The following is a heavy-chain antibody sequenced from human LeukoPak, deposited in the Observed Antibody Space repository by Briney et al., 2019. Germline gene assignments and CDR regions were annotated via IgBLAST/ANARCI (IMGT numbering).Heavy chain of an antibody. CDR3: ARVAAAYSGRYSPPGYFDY. V-gene: IGHV1-18*01. CDR1: GYTFTSYV. J-gene: IGHJ4*02. D-gene: IGHD1-26*01. Sequence: ASVKVSFKASGYTFTSYVISWVRQAPGQGLDWMGWISAYNGNTNYAQKLQGRVNMTSNTSRSTAYMELRSLRSDDTAVYYCARVAAAYSGRYSPPGYFDYWGQGTLVTVSS. CDR2: ISAYNGNT.